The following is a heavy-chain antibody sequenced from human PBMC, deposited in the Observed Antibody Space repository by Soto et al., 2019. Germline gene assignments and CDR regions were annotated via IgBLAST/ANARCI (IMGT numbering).Heavy chain of an antibody. J-gene: IGHJ4*02. CDR1: GFTFSSYG. CDR2: IWYDGSNK. D-gene: IGHD3-10*01. CDR3: ARGGSSMVLNFDY. Sequence: QVQLVESGGGVVQPGRSLRLSCAASGFTFSSYGMHWVLQAPGKGLEWVAVIWYDGSNKYYADSVKGRFTISRDNSKNTLYLQMNSLRAEDTAVYYCARGGSSMVLNFDYWGQGTLVTVSS. V-gene: IGHV3-33*01.